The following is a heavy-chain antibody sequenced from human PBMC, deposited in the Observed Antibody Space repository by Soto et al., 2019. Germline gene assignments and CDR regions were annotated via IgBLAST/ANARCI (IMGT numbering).Heavy chain of an antibody. Sequence: SETLSLTCTVSGGSISSYYWSLIRQPPGKGLEWIGYIYYSGSTNYNPSLKSRVTISVDTSKNQFSLKLSSVTAADTAVYYCARERVLRLRGGYYYYMDVWGKGTTVTVSS. CDR2: IYYSGST. CDR1: GGSISSYY. V-gene: IGHV4-59*01. D-gene: IGHD3-16*01. CDR3: ARERVLRLRGGYYYYMDV. J-gene: IGHJ6*03.